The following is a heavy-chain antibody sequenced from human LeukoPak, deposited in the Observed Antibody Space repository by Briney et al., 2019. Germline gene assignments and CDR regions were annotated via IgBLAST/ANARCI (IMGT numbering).Heavy chain of an antibody. D-gene: IGHD2-8*02. J-gene: IGHJ5*02. Sequence: PSETLSLTCNVSGGRIRGYYWSWIRQPPGKRLESIGFVYSGTTNYNPSLKSRVTILEDASKNQFSLTLTSVTAAETAVYYCPKGGQCEGLVAWGQGNLVTVSS. CDR3: PKGGQCEGLVA. CDR2: VYSGTT. CDR1: GGRIRGYY. V-gene: IGHV4-59*08.